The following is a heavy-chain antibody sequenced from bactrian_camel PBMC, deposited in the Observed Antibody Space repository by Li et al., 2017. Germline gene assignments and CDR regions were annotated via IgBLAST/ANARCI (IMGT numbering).Heavy chain of an antibody. Sequence: HVQLVESGGGSVQAGGSLRLSCAASGYSYNLLMAWFRQAPGKEREGVASINGDADGATNYADSVKGRFTISRDNTKNTLYLQMNSLKPEGTAVYYCAAEPALLQATMAAPDFGYWGQGTQVTVS. J-gene: IGHJ6*01. V-gene: IGHV3S63*01. D-gene: IGHD4*01. CDR3: AAEPALLQATMAAPDFGY. CDR1: GYSYNLL. CDR2: INGDADGAT.